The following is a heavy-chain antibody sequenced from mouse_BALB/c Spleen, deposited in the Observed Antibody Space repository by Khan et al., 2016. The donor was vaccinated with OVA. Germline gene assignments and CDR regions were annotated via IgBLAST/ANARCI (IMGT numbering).Heavy chain of an antibody. D-gene: IGHD2-2*01. V-gene: IGHV5-9-3*01. CDR1: GFTFSSFA. CDR3: ARSLVDYHAMDY. Sequence: EVQLQESGGGVVKPGGSLKLSCSASGFTFSSFAMSWVRQTPEKRLEWVATISTGGHYTFYPDSVKGRFTISRDNAGNTLYLQMSSLRSEDTAMYYCARSLVDYHAMDYWGQGTSVTVSS. J-gene: IGHJ4*01. CDR2: ISTGGHYT.